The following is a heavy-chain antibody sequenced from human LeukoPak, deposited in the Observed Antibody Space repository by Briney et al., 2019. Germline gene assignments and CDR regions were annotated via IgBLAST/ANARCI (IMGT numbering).Heavy chain of an antibody. CDR1: GGSVSSHF. CDR2: IYNSGST. J-gene: IGHJ4*02. D-gene: IGHD2/OR15-2a*01. CDR3: ANSISMDFEY. V-gene: IGHV4-4*07. Sequence: ETLSLTCTVSGGSVSSHFWNWIRQPAGKGPEWIGRIYNSGSTNYNPSLGSRVTITLDRSKNQFFRKLTSVTAADTAVYYCANSISMDFEYWGQGTLVTVSS.